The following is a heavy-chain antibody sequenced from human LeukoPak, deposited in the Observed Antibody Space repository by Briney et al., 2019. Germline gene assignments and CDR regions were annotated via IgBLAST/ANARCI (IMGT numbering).Heavy chain of an antibody. V-gene: IGHV4-4*07. CDR1: GGSISSYY. CDR2: IYTSGST. CDR3: ARSYYDSSGYEFDY. J-gene: IGHJ4*02. Sequence: SETLSLTCTVSGGSISSYYWSWIRQPAGKGLEWIGRIYTSGSTNYNPSLKSRVTMSVDTSKNQFSLKLSSVTAADTAVDYCARSYYDSSGYEFDYWGQGTLVTVSS. D-gene: IGHD3-22*01.